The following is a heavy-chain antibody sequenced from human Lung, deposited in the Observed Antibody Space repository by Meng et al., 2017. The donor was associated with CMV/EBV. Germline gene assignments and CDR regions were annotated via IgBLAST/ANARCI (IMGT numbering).Heavy chain of an antibody. V-gene: IGHV4-39*01. CDR1: GGSISSSSYY. Sequence: SETLSLXCTVSGGSISSSSYYWSWIRQPPGKGLEWIGSIYYSGSTYYNPSLKSRVTISVDTSKNQFSLKLSSVTAADTAVYYCARQESSWYDFDYWGQG. CDR3: ARQESSWYDFDY. D-gene: IGHD6-13*01. J-gene: IGHJ4*02. CDR2: IYYSGST.